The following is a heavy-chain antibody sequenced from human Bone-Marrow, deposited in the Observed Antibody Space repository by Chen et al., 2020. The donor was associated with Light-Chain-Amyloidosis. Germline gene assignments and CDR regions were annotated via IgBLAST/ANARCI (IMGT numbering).Heavy chain of an antibody. Sequence: QVQLVQPGAEVRKPGSSVKFSCKAPGGTFITYALNWVRQAPGQGLEWMGGIIPTVDTATNRKQFQGRVAIIADESTITAYMGVMSLGSDDTAVDYGRIGGRDHYDRGGYSDAFDIWGQGTMGIVSS. J-gene: IGHJ3*02. D-gene: IGHD3-22*01. CDR1: GGTFITYA. CDR3: RIGGRDHYDRGGYSDAFDI. V-gene: IGHV1-69*01. CDR2: IIPTVDTA.